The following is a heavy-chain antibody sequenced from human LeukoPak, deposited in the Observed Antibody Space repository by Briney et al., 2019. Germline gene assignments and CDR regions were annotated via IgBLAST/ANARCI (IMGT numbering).Heavy chain of an antibody. CDR1: GGSFSGYY. J-gene: IGHJ4*02. Sequence: SETLSLTCAVYGGSFSGYYWSWIRQPPGKGLEWIGEINHSGSTNYNPSLKSRVTISVDTSKNQFSLKLSSVTAADTAVYYCASGRFGETTKPYYFDYWGQGTLLTVSS. CDR3: ASGRFGETTKPYYFDY. D-gene: IGHD3-10*01. V-gene: IGHV4-34*01. CDR2: INHSGST.